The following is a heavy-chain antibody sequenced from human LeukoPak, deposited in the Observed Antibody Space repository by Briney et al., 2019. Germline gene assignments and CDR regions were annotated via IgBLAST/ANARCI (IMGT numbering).Heavy chain of an antibody. CDR3: ARLAARRYDFDY. J-gene: IGHJ4*02. CDR1: GGSISSGDYY. CDR2: IYYSGST. V-gene: IGHV4-31*03. D-gene: IGHD6-6*01. Sequence: SQTLSLTCTVSGGSISSGDYYWSWIRQHPGKGLEWIGYIYYSGSTYYNPSLKSRVTISVDTSKNQFSLKLSSVTAADTAVYYCARLAARRYDFDYWGQGTLVTVSS.